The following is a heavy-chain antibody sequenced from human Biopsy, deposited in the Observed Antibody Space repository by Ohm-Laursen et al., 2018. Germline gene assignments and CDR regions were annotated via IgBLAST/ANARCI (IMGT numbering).Heavy chain of an antibody. Sequence: SLRLPCAASGFTFNNYGMQWVRQAPGKGLEWVAFISYDGSNTYYADSVKGRFTISRDNSRDTLYLQMSSLRAEDTAVYYCAKDRYNYTPIGGFSMDVWGQGTTVTVSS. D-gene: IGHD5-18*01. V-gene: IGHV3-30*18. CDR1: GFTFNNYG. CDR2: ISYDGSNT. CDR3: AKDRYNYTPIGGFSMDV. J-gene: IGHJ6*02.